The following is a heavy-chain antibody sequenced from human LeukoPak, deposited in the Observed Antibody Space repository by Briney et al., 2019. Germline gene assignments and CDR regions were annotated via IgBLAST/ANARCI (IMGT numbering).Heavy chain of an antibody. J-gene: IGHJ5*02. CDR2: IYYSGST. D-gene: IGHD5-24*01. Sequence: SETLSLTCTVSGGSISTYYWSWIRQPPGKGLEWIGYIYYSGSTNYNPSLKSRVTMSVDTSKNQFSLKLSSVTAADTAVYYCAREEEMATITWGQGTLVTVSS. CDR1: GGSISTYY. V-gene: IGHV4-59*01. CDR3: AREEEMATIT.